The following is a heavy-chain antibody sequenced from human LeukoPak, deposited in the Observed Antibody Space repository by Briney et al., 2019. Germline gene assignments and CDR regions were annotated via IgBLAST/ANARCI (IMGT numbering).Heavy chain of an antibody. V-gene: IGHV3-21*01. CDR1: GFTFSSYS. D-gene: IGHD3-16*01. CDR3: ARERYDYVWGSDRALGVDY. Sequence: PGGSLRLSCAASGFTFSSYSMNSVRQAPGKGLEWVSSISSSSSYIYYADSVKGRFTISRDNAKNSLYLQMNSLRAEDTAVYYCARERYDYVWGSDRALGVDYWGQGTLVTVSS. CDR2: ISSSSSYI. J-gene: IGHJ4*02.